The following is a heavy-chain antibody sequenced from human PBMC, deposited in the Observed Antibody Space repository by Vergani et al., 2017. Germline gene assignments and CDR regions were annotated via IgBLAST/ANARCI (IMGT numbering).Heavy chain of an antibody. D-gene: IGHD1-26*01. CDR3: ARDDLRGSYYRNAFDI. J-gene: IGHJ3*02. V-gene: IGHV4-61*02. Sequence: QVQLQESGPGLVKPSQTLSLTCTVSGGSISSDIYYWDWIRQPAGKGLEWIGRVYSSGSTNYNPSLKSRVTISVDTSKNQFSLKLSSVTAADTAVYYCARDDLRGSYYRNAFDIWGQGTMVTVSS. CDR2: VYSSGST. CDR1: GGSISSDIYY.